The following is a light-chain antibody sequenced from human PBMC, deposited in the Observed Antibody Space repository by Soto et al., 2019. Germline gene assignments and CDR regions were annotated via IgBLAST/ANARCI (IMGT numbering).Light chain of an antibody. CDR2: LNSDGSH. V-gene: IGLV4-69*01. CDR3: QTWGTGIQV. CDR1: SGHSSYA. J-gene: IGLJ3*02. Sequence: QSVLTQSPSASASLGASVKLTCTLSSGHSSYAIAWHQQQPEKGPRYLMKLNSDGSHSKGDGVPDRFSGSSSGAVRYLTISSLQSEDDADYYCQTWGTGIQVFGGGTQLTVL.